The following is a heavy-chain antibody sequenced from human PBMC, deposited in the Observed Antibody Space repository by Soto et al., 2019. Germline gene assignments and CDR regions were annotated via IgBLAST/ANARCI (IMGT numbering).Heavy chain of an antibody. D-gene: IGHD6-6*01. V-gene: IGHV4-31*03. J-gene: IGHJ4*02. Sequence: PSETLSLTCTVSGGSISSGGYYWSWIRQHPGKGLEWIGYIYYSGSTYYNPSLKSRVTISVDTSKNQFSLKLSSVTAADTAVYYCARLGHSSSSGLDYWGQGTLVTVSS. CDR3: ARLGHSSSSGLDY. CDR1: GGSISSGGYY. CDR2: IYYSGST.